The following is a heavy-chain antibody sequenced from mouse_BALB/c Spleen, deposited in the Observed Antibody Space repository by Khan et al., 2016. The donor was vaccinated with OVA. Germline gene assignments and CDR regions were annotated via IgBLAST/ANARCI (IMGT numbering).Heavy chain of an antibody. Sequence: EVQLVESGPGLVKPSQSLSLTCTVTGYSITSDYAWNWIRQFPGNKLEWMAYITYSGSTGYNPSLKSRISITRDTSKNQFFLQLNSVTTEDTATYYGARDYGSSYLFFDYWGQGTTLTVSS. CDR2: ITYSGST. CDR3: ARDYGSSYLFFDY. V-gene: IGHV3-2*02. J-gene: IGHJ2*01. D-gene: IGHD1-1*01. CDR1: GYSITSDYA.